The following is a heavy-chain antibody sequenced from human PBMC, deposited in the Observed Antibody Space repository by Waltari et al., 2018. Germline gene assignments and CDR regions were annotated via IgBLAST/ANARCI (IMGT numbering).Heavy chain of an antibody. CDR2: ISSSSSYI. D-gene: IGHD2-2*01. J-gene: IGHJ6*03. Sequence: VRQAPGKGLEWVSSISSSSSYIYYADSVKGRFTISRDNAKNSLYLQMNSLRAEDTAVYYCASPFPATSPAASYYYYMDVWGKGTTVTVSS. V-gene: IGHV3-21*01. CDR3: ASPFPATSPAASYYYYMDV.